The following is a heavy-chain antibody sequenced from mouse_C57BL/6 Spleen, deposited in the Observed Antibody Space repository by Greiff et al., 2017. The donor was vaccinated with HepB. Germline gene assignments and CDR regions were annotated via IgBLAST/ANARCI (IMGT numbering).Heavy chain of an antibody. V-gene: IGHV1-64*01. Sequence: VQLQQSGAELVKPGASVKLSCKASGYTFTSYWMHWVKQRPGQGLEWIGMIHPNSGSTNYNEKFKSKATLTVDKSSSTAYMQLSSLTSEDSAVYYCAKSNYDYFDYWGQGTTLTVSS. D-gene: IGHD2-5*01. CDR3: AKSNYDYFDY. CDR2: IHPNSGST. J-gene: IGHJ2*01. CDR1: GYTFTSYW.